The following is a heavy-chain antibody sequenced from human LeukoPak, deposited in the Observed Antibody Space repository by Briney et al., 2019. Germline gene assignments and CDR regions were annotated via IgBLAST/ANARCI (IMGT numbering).Heavy chain of an antibody. Sequence: GGSLRLSCAASGFTFSSYWMSWVRQAPGKGLEWVAKIKQDGSEKYYGDSVKGRFSISRDNAKNSLYLEVNSLRAEDTAVYYCARDPLTLYDYYMDVWGKGTTVTVSS. D-gene: IGHD3-9*01. V-gene: IGHV3-7*01. CDR1: GFTFSSYW. CDR3: ARDPLTLYDYYMDV. J-gene: IGHJ6*03. CDR2: IKQDGSEK.